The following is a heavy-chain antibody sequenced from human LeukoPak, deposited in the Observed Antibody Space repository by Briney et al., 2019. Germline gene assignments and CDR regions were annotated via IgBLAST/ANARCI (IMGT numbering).Heavy chain of an antibody. CDR2: IYPGDSDT. Sequence: RGESPKISCKDSGYSFTSYWIGWVRQMPGKGLEWMGIIYPGDSDTRYSPSFQGQVTISADKSINTAYLQWSSLKASDTAIYYCARRGEAMDPFDYWGQGTLVTVSS. J-gene: IGHJ4*02. CDR3: ARRGEAMDPFDY. V-gene: IGHV5-51*01. D-gene: IGHD5-18*01. CDR1: GYSFTSYW.